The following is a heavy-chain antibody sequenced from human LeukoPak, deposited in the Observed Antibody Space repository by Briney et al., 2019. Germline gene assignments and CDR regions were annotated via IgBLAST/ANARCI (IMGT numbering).Heavy chain of an antibody. D-gene: IGHD3-10*01. CDR3: ARDGFGELLGEVFDY. Sequence: GGSLRLSCAASGFTFSSYWMSWVRQAPGKGLEWVANIKQDGSEKYYVDSVKGRFTISRGNAKNSLYLQMNSLRAEDTAVYYCARDGFGELLGEVFDYWGQGTLVTVSS. J-gene: IGHJ4*02. V-gene: IGHV3-7*03. CDR2: IKQDGSEK. CDR1: GFTFSSYW.